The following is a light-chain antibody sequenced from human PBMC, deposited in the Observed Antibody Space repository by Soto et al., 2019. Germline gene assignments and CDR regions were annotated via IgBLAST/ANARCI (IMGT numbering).Light chain of an antibody. Sequence: DIQMTQSPSSLSASVGDRVTITCQASQDISNYLNWYQQKPGKAPKLLIYDASNLETGVPSRFSGSGSGTDFTFTISSLQPEDIATYYCQQYDNLPRTCGQGTKRAIK. J-gene: IGKJ2*01. CDR3: QQYDNLPRT. CDR2: DAS. V-gene: IGKV1-33*01. CDR1: QDISNY.